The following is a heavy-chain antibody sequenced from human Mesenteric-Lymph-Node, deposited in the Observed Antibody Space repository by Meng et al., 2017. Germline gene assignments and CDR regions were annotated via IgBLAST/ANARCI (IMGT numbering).Heavy chain of an antibody. J-gene: IGHJ4*02. V-gene: IGHV3-7*01. CDR2: IKPDGSDK. CDR1: GFTFSDVW. CDR3: ARGVDYSTDY. D-gene: IGHD2-15*01. Sequence: GESLKISCAASGFTFSDVWMNWVRQSPGKGLEWVGSIKPDGSDKYYVDSLEGRFTISRDNAKNSLYLQLNSLTADDTAVYYCARGVDYSTDYWGQGTLVTVSS.